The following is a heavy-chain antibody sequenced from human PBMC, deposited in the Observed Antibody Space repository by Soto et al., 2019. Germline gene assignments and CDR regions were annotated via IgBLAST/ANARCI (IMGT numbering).Heavy chain of an antibody. J-gene: IGHJ4*02. CDR1: GGSISSGGYY. CDR2: IYYSGST. Sequence: SETLSLTCTVSGGSISSGGYYWSWIRQHPGKGLEWIGYIYYSGSTYYNPSLKSRVTISVDTSKNQFSLKLSSVTAADTAVYYCARGLPKISFFDYWGQGTLVTVSS. V-gene: IGHV4-31*03. CDR3: ARGLPKISFFDY.